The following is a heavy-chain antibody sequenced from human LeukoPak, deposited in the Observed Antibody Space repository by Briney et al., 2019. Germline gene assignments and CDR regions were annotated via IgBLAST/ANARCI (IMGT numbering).Heavy chain of an antibody. D-gene: IGHD6-13*01. Sequence: GGSLRLSCAASGFTFSSYWMSWVRQAPGKGLEWVANIKQDGSEKHYVDSVKGRFTISRDNAKNSLYLQMNSLRAEDTAVYYCARDLMGIAYRGAFYYWGQGTLVTVSS. V-gene: IGHV3-7*03. CDR2: IKQDGSEK. J-gene: IGHJ4*02. CDR1: GFTFSSYW. CDR3: ARDLMGIAYRGAFYY.